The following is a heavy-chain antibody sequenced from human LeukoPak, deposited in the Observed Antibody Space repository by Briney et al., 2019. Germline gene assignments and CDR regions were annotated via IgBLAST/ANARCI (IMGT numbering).Heavy chain of an antibody. CDR3: ARAFDH. CDR1: GFNFNSYS. Sequence: GGSLRLSCAGSGFNFNSYSMIWARQATGKGLEWVSSIRGYRDYIFYADSVRGRFTVSREYAKNSLYLQMDSLRVEDTAGYYCARAFDHWGQGTLVAVSS. V-gene: IGHV3-21*06. CDR2: IRGYRDYI. J-gene: IGHJ5*02.